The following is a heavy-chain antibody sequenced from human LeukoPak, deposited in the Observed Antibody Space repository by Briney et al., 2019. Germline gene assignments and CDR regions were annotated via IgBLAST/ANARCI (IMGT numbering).Heavy chain of an antibody. CDR2: INPNSGGT. Sequence: ASVKVSCKASGYTFTGYYVHWVRQAPGQGLEWMGWINPNSGGTNYAQKFQGWVTTTRDTSISTAYMELSRLRSDDTAVYYCARGRIVGSSWHDSSGYDYWGQGTLVTVSS. CDR3: ARGRIVGSSWHDSSGYDY. J-gene: IGHJ4*02. CDR1: GYTFTGYY. D-gene: IGHD3-22*01. V-gene: IGHV1-2*04.